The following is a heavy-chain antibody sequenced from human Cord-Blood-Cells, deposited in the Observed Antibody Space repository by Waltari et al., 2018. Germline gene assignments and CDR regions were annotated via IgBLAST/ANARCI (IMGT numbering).Heavy chain of an antibody. D-gene: IGHD6-13*01. Sequence: QVQLQQWGAGLLKPSETLSLTCAVYGGSFRGYSWSWIRQPSGKGLEWIGEINHSGSTNYNPSLKSRVTISVDTSKNQFSLKLSSVTAADTAVYYCARGLIAAAGTRVYWYFDLWGRGTLVTVSS. CDR3: ARGLIAAAGTRVYWYFDL. CDR1: GGSFRGYS. J-gene: IGHJ2*01. V-gene: IGHV4-34*01. CDR2: INHSGST.